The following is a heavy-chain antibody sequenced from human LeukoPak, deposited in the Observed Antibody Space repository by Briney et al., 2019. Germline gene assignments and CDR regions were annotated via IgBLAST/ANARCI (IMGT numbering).Heavy chain of an antibody. CDR3: ARGQPPSYYDMDV. D-gene: IGHD6-13*01. CDR1: GFTFSSYG. V-gene: IGHV3-33*01. CDR2: IWSDGSTK. J-gene: IGHJ6*02. Sequence: GGSLRLSCAASGFTFSSYGMHWVRQAPGKGLEWVPVIWSDGSTKYYADSVKGRFTISRDNSKNKLYLHMNSLRDEDPAVYYCARGQPPSYYDMDVWGQGTTVTVSS.